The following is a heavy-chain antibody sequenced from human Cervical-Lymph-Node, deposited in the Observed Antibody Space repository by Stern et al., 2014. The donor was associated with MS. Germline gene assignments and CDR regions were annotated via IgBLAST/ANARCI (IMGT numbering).Heavy chain of an antibody. J-gene: IGHJ6*02. V-gene: IGHV1-69*17. CDR2: IITIFGIA. CDR3: ARTYYYGSGTYQCRYYAMDV. CDR1: GGTFSDYG. Sequence: QVQLVQSGAEVKKPGSSVKVSCKASGGTFSDYGVSWVRQAPGQGLEWLGGIITIFGIANYAPRFRGRVTITAGRFPSTGHMELRNLKSEDTAVYYCARTYYYGSGTYQCRYYAMDVWGQGTTVTVSS. D-gene: IGHD3-10*01.